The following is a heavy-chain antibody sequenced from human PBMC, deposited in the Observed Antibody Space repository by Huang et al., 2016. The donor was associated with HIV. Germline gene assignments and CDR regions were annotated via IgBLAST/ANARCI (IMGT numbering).Heavy chain of an antibody. J-gene: IGHJ1*01. CDR3: ARTGVAVSDDPEYFQH. Sequence: ESGPGLVGPSETLSLTCAVSGDSINSNTFYWGWSRRPPGKALEWMVSIYYSGTTDDNPALERRARIAVDAAKNRIFLHLRSVTAADTGVYYCARTGVAVSDDPEYFQHWGQGALVTIS. D-gene: IGHD3-3*01. CDR2: IYYSGTT. V-gene: IGHV4-39*02. CDR1: GDSINSNTFY.